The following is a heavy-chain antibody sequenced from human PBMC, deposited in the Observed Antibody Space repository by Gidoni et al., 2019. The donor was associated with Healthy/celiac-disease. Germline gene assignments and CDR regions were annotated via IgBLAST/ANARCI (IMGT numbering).Heavy chain of an antibody. Sequence: QVQLQQWGAGSSTPSETLSLTCAVYGGSFSGYYWSWFRQPPGKGLELIGEINHSGSTNYNPSLKSRVTISVDTSKNQFSLKLSSVTAADTAVYYCARALKGRSSTLDYWGQGTLVTVSS. V-gene: IGHV4-34*01. J-gene: IGHJ4*02. CDR1: GGSFSGYY. CDR3: ARALKGRSSTLDY. D-gene: IGHD6-19*01. CDR2: INHSGST.